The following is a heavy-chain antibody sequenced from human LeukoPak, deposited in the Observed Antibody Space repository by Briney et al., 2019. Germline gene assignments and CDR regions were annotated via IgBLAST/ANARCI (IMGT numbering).Heavy chain of an antibody. Sequence: GGSLRLSCAASGFTFSTYWMHWVRQAPGKGLVWVSRINSDGSIINYADSVKGRFTISRDNAKNTLYLHMNSLRAEDTAVYYCVLVTTGSWGQGTTVTVS. V-gene: IGHV3-74*01. CDR2: INSDGSII. J-gene: IGHJ3*01. CDR1: GFTFSTYW. CDR3: VLVTTGS. D-gene: IGHD4-17*01.